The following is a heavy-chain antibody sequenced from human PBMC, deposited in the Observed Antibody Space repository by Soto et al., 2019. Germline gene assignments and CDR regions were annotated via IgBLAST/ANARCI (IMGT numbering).Heavy chain of an antibody. Sequence: LRLSCAASGFTFSSYSMSWVRQAPGKGLEWVSAISGSGGSTYYADSVKGRFTISRDNSKNTLYLQMNSLRAEDTAVYYCAKKLQQQLGGPTGVYCMDVWGQGTPVTVSS. D-gene: IGHD6-13*01. J-gene: IGHJ6*02. CDR2: ISGSGGST. V-gene: IGHV3-23*01. CDR1: GFTFSSYS. CDR3: AKKLQQQLGGPTGVYCMDV.